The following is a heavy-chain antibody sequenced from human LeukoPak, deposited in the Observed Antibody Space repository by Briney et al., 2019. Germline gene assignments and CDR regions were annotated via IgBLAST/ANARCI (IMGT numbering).Heavy chain of an antibody. CDR1: GLTFSSYW. CDR3: ARTTRYYFDY. V-gene: IGHV3-7*04. J-gene: IGHJ4*02. D-gene: IGHD4-17*01. Sequence: PGGSLRLSCAASGLTFSSYWMSWVRQAPGKGLEWVANIKQDGSEKYYVDSMKGRFTISRDNAKNSLYLQMNSLRAEDTAVYYCARTTRYYFDYWGQGTLVTVSS. CDR2: IKQDGSEK.